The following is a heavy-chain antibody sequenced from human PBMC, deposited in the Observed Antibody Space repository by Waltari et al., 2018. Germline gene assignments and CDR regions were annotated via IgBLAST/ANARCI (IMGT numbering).Heavy chain of an antibody. CDR3: ARGNYYYYYYYMDV. J-gene: IGHJ6*03. CDR1: GGSISSYY. Sequence: QVRLQESGPGLVKPSETLSLTCTVSGGSISSYYWSWIRQPPGKGLEWIGYIYYSGSTNYNPSLKSRVTISVDTSKNQFSLKLSSVTAADTAVYYCARGNYYYYYYYMDVWGKGTTVTVSS. CDR2: IYYSGST. V-gene: IGHV4-59*01.